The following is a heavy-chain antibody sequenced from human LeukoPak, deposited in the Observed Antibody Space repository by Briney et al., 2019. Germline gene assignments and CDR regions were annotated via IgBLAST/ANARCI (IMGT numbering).Heavy chain of an antibody. V-gene: IGHV3-30*04. J-gene: IGHJ1*01. Sequence: PGRSLRLSCAASGFTFSSYAMHWVRQAPGKGLEGVAVISYDGSNKYYADSVKGRFTISRDNSKNTLYLQMNNLRADDPAVYYCASPVDVEMAPITLFPGWGEGTLVTVSS. CDR1: GFTFSSYA. CDR3: ASPVDVEMAPITLFPG. CDR2: ISYDGSNK. D-gene: IGHD5-24*01.